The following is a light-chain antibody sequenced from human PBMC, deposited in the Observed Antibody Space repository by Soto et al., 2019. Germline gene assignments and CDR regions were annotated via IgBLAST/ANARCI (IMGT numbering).Light chain of an antibody. V-gene: IGKV3-11*01. CDR2: DAS. CDR3: QHRREWPRT. CDR1: QSVSSY. Sequence: EIVLTQSPATLSLSPGERATLSCRASQSVSSYLAWYQQKPGQAPRLLIYDASNRATGIPARFSGSGSGTDFTLTISSLEPEDFAVYYCQHRREWPRTFGQGTKLDIK. J-gene: IGKJ2*02.